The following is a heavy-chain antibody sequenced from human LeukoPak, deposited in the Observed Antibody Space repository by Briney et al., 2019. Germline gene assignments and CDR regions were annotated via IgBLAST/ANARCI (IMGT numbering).Heavy chain of an antibody. J-gene: IGHJ4*02. CDR2: INPSGGST. Sequence: ASVKVSCTASGSTFTSYYMHWERQAPAQGLEWMGIINPSGGSTSYAQKFQGRVTMTRDTSTSTVYMELSSLRSEDTAVYYCARGAVAGPYFDYWGQGTLVTVSS. D-gene: IGHD6-19*01. CDR3: ARGAVAGPYFDY. V-gene: IGHV1-46*01. CDR1: GSTFTSYY.